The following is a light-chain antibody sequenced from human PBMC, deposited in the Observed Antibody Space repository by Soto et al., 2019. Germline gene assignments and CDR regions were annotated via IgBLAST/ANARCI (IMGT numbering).Light chain of an antibody. CDR1: QSISRY. J-gene: IGKJ4*01. CDR2: AAL. CDR3: QQSYSTPRT. V-gene: IGKV1-39*01. Sequence: DIQMPQSPSSLSASVGDRVTITCRASQSISRYLNWYQHKPGQAPNVLIYAALTLHCEAPSRFSGRGSGSAFSLTISSLQPEDFANDYCQQSYSTPRTFGGGTKVGIK.